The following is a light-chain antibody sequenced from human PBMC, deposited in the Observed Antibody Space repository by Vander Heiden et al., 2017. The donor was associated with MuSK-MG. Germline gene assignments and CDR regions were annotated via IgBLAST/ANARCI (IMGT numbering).Light chain of an antibody. Sequence: IQLTQSPSSLPASVGDRVPITCRASQDATNRLAWYQQKPGKAPKLLIYAAYTRQSGVTSTFSRRGSATDFTLTISILHPAAFTNYYCHLLSAYPLTFGQGTRLEIK. V-gene: IGKV1-9*01. CDR3: HLLSAYPLT. J-gene: IGKJ5*01. CDR2: AAY. CDR1: QDATNR.